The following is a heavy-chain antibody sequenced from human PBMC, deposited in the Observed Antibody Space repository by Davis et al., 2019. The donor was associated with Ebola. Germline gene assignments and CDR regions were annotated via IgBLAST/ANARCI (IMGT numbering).Heavy chain of an antibody. CDR2: ISAYNGNT. V-gene: IGHV1-18*01. Sequence: ASVKVSCKASGYTFTSYAMHWVRQAPGQGLEWMGWISAYNGNTNYAENLQGRVTMTTDTYTSTAYMELRSLRSDDTAVYYCARDAWGAVAGTGGYWGQGTLVTVSS. CDR1: GYTFTSYA. D-gene: IGHD6-19*01. CDR3: ARDAWGAVAGTGGY. J-gene: IGHJ4*02.